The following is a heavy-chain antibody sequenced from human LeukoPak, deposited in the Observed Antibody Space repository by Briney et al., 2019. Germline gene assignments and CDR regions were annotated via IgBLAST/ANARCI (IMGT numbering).Heavy chain of an antibody. CDR1: GDRVSSNSAA. J-gene: IGHJ4*02. V-gene: IGHV6-1*01. CDR3: AREGSYFDY. CDR2: TYYRSDWYS. Sequence: SQTLSLTCAISGDRVSSNSAAWNWIRQSPSRGLEWLGRTYYRSDWYSDYAVSVKSRVSITPDTAKNQFSLQLNSVTPGDTAIYYCAREGSYFDYWGQGTLVTVSS.